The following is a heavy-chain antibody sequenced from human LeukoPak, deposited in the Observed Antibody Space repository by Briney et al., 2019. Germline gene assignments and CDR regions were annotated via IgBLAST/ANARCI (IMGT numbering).Heavy chain of an antibody. CDR2: IYSGGST. Sequence: GGSLRLSCAASGFTFSSYAMSWVRQAPGKGLEWVSVIYSGGSTYYADSVKGRFTISRDNSKNTLYLQMNSLRDEDTAVYYCARVTYYYDSSGYHGLYYFDYWGQGTLVTVSS. CDR1: GFTFSSYA. CDR3: ARVTYYYDSSGYHGLYYFDY. D-gene: IGHD3-22*01. J-gene: IGHJ4*02. V-gene: IGHV3-53*01.